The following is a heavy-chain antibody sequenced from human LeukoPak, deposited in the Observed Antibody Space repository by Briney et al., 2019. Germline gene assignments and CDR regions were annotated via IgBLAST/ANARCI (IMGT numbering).Heavy chain of an antibody. D-gene: IGHD2/OR15-2a*01. J-gene: IGHJ6*03. CDR1: GGSFSSYY. V-gene: IGHV4-59*01. Sequence: SETLSLTCAVYGGSFSSYYWSWIRQPPGKGLEWIGYIYYSGSTNYNPSLKSRVTISVDTSKNQFSLKLSSVTAADTAVYYCARASFGDPGYMDVWGKGTTVTISS. CDR3: ARASFGDPGYMDV. CDR2: IYYSGST.